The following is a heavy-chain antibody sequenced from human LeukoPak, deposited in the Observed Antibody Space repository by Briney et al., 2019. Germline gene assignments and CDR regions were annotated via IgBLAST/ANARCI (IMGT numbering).Heavy chain of an antibody. Sequence: PGGSLRLSCAASGFTFSSYAMSWVRQAPGKGLEWVSAISGSGGSTYYADSVKGRFTISRDNSNNTLYLQMNSLRAEDTAVYYCAKAFGPNYYDSSGYYQYWGQGTLVTVSS. CDR3: AKAFGPNYYDSSGYYQY. V-gene: IGHV3-23*01. J-gene: IGHJ4*02. D-gene: IGHD3-22*01. CDR2: ISGSGGST. CDR1: GFTFSSYA.